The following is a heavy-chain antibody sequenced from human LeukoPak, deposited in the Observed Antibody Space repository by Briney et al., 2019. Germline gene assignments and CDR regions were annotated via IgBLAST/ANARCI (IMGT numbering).Heavy chain of an antibody. V-gene: IGHV4-39*07. CDR1: GGSISSSSHY. CDR2: IYYSGIT. Sequence: SETLSLTCTVSGGSISSSSHYWGWIRQPPGKGLEWIGSIYYSGITYYNPSLRSRVTISVGTSKNQFSLKLSSVTAADTAVYCCARDVPATAPGHGMDVWGQGTTVTVSS. D-gene: IGHD2-2*01. J-gene: IGHJ6*02. CDR3: ARDVPATAPGHGMDV.